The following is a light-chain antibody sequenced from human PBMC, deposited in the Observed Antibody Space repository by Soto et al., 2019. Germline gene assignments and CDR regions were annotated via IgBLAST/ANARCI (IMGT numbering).Light chain of an antibody. CDR2: STS. CDR1: QSVGSS. J-gene: IGKJ1*01. CDR3: QQCVNWPLT. V-gene: IGKV3-11*01. Sequence: EIVLTQSPATLSLSPGERATLSCRASQSVGSSLGWYQQKPGQAPRLLIYSTSSRAPGIPARFSGSGSGTDSTLTISTLEPEDFAVYYCQQCVNWPLTFGQGTKVEIK.